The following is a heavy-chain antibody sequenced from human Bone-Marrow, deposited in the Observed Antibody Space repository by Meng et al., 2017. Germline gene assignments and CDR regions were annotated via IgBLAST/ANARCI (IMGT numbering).Heavy chain of an antibody. J-gene: IGHJ4*02. CDR3: ARGIAAAYDY. D-gene: IGHD6-13*01. Sequence: GESLRLSCAASGFTFSSYAMHWVRQAPGKGLEWVAVISYDGSNKYYADSVKGRFTISRDNSKNTLYLQMNSLRAEDTAVYYCARGIAAAYDYWGQGTLVTVSS. CDR2: ISYDGSNK. V-gene: IGHV3-30*04. CDR1: GFTFSSYA.